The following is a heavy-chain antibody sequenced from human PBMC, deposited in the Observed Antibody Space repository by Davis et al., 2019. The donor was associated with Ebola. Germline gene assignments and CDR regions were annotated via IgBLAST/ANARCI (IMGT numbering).Heavy chain of an antibody. J-gene: IGHJ4*02. CDR1: GFIFSDYI. D-gene: IGHD4-23*01. Sequence: GESLKISCAASGFIFSDYIMNWVRQAPGKGLEWVSSISGSSNYIYYADSVKGRFTISRDNAKNSLYLQMNSLRAEDTAAYYCAREVTGYYGGLFDYWGQGALLSVSS. V-gene: IGHV3-21*01. CDR2: ISGSSNYI. CDR3: AREVTGYYGGLFDY.